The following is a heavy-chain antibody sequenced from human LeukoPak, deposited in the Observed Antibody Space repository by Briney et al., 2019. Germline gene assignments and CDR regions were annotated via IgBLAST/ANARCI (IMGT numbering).Heavy chain of an antibody. CDR1: GYTFTSYD. D-gene: IGHD7-27*01. V-gene: IGHV1-8*01. J-gene: IGHJ4*02. CDR2: MSPNSGDT. CDR3: ARGPPNWGYDY. Sequence: ASVKVSCKASGYTFTSYDFNWVRQATGQRPEWMGWMSPNSGDTGYAQKFQDRVTMTRTTSISTAYMELSSLRSDDTAVYYCARGPPNWGYDYWGPGTLVTVSS.